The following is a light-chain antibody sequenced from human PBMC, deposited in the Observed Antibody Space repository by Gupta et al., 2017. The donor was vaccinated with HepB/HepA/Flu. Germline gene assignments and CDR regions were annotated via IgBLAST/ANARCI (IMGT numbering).Light chain of an antibody. V-gene: IGLV2-14*01. CDR1: SSDVGRYNY. CDR2: DVS. CDR3: SSYTTSSSVV. J-gene: IGLJ2*01. Sequence: QSALIQPASVSGSPGPSITISCTGTSSDVGRYNYVSWYQQHPGKAPKLIIYDVSHRPSGVSNHFSGAKSGNTASLTISGLQPEDEAEYSCSSYTTSSSVVFGGGTELTVL.